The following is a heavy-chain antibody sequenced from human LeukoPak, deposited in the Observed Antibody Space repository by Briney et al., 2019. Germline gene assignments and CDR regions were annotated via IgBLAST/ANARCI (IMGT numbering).Heavy chain of an antibody. V-gene: IGHV4-39*07. Sequence: SETLSLTCTVSGGSISSSSYYWGWLRQPPGKGLEWIGNIYYSGSTYYNPSLKSRVTISVDTSKNQFSLKLISVTAADTAVYYCARGRVRRGELPYFDYWGQGTLVTVSS. CDR3: ARGRVRRGELPYFDY. J-gene: IGHJ4*02. D-gene: IGHD1-26*01. CDR2: IYYSGST. CDR1: GGSISSSSYY.